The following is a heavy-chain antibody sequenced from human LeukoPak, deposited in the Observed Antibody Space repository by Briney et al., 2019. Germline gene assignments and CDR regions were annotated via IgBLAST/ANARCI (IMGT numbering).Heavy chain of an antibody. J-gene: IGHJ4*02. V-gene: IGHV3-48*02. D-gene: IGHD4-23*01. CDR2: IGTSSSII. Sequence: PGGSLRLSCAASGFTFSSYSMNWVRQTPGKGLEWVSYIGTSSSIIYYADSVKDRFTISRDNAKNSLYLQMNSLRDEDTAVYYCARHDYAGNSGDYWGQGTLVTVSS. CDR1: GFTFSSYS. CDR3: ARHDYAGNSGDY.